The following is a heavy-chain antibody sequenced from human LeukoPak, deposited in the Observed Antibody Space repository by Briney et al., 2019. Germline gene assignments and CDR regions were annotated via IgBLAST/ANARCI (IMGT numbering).Heavy chain of an antibody. Sequence: PGRSLRLSCAASGFTFSSYAMHWVRQAPGKGLEWVAVISYDGSNKYYADSVKGRFTISRDNSKNTLYLQMNSLRAEDTAVYYCAREGGLPFDYWGQGTLVTVSS. V-gene: IGHV3-30-3*01. CDR2: ISYDGSNK. CDR3: AREGGLPFDY. CDR1: GFTFSSYA. J-gene: IGHJ4*02.